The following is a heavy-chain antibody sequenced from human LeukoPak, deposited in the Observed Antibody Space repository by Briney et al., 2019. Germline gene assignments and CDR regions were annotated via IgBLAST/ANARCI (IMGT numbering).Heavy chain of an antibody. CDR1: GFDFESYT. J-gene: IGHJ4*02. Sequence: PGGSLRLSCAASGFDFESYTMTWVRQAPGKGLEWVSLISATSSDINYAESVRGRFTITRDNAKNSSFLQMDSLRVEDTAIYYCAKGLFSAFDKYLDSWGQGTLVTVSS. D-gene: IGHD5-12*01. CDR3: AKGLFSAFDKYLDS. CDR2: ISATSSDI. V-gene: IGHV3-21*04.